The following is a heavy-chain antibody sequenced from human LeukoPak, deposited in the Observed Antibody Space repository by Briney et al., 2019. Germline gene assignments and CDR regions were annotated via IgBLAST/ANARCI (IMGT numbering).Heavy chain of an antibody. V-gene: IGHV4-59*01. J-gene: IGHJ6*03. CDR3: ARGVVMTSADYYYYYMDV. CDR1: GGSISSYY. CDR2: IYYSGST. D-gene: IGHD3-3*01. Sequence: PSETLSLTCTVSGGSISSYYWSWIRQPPGKGLEWIGYIYYSGSTNYNPSLKSRVTISVDTSKNQFSLKLSSVTAADTAVYYCARGVVMTSADYYYYYMDVWGKGTTVTVSS.